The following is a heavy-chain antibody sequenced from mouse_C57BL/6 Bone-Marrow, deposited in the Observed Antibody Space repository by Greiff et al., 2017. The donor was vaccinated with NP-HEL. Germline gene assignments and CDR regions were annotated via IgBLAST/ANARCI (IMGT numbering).Heavy chain of an antibody. CDR1: GYTFTSYT. Sequence: QVHVKQSGAELARPGASVKMSCKASGYTFTSYTMHWVKQRPGQGLEWIGYINPSSGYTKYNQKFKDKATLTADKSSSTAYMQLSSLTSEDSAVYYCAREDPFNWDGYWGQGTTLTVSS. V-gene: IGHV1-4*01. J-gene: IGHJ2*01. CDR2: INPSSGYT. CDR3: AREDPFNWDGY. D-gene: IGHD4-1*01.